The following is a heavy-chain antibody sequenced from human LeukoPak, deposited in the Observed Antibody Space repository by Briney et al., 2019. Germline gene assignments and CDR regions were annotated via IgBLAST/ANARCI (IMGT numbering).Heavy chain of an antibody. J-gene: IGHJ4*02. CDR2: MYIGGYT. D-gene: IGHD2-2*01. CDR3: ARGQCTSTSCDPGHFDF. V-gene: IGHV4-61*02. CDR1: GGSISTGSYY. Sequence: SSETLSLTCIVSGGSISTGSYYWSWIRQPAGKGLEWIGRMYIGGYTNYNPSLKSRVTISIDTSKNQFSLKLSSVTAADTAVYYCARGQCTSTSCDPGHFDFWGQGTQVTVSS.